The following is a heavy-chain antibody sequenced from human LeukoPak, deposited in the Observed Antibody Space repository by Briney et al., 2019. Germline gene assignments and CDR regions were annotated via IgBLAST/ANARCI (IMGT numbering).Heavy chain of an antibody. V-gene: IGHV4-59*12. CDR2: IFYSGGT. D-gene: IGHD6-6*01. Sequence: SETLSLTCTVSGDSMNSYYWSWIRQSPGRGLEWIGHIFYSGGTDYNPSLESRVTISVDTSKNQFSLKLSSVTAADTAVYYCARRLGAARRAPRDYMDVWGKGTTVTVSS. CDR1: GDSMNSYY. J-gene: IGHJ6*03. CDR3: ARRLGAARRAPRDYMDV.